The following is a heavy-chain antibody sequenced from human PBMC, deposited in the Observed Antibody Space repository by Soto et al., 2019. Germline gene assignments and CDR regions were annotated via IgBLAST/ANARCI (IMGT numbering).Heavy chain of an antibody. CDR1: GGSISSGGYS. V-gene: IGHV4-30-2*01. D-gene: IGHD6-19*01. Sequence: QLQLQESGSGLVKPSQTLSLTCAVSGGSISSGGYSWSWIRQPPGKGVEWIGYIYHSGSTYYNPSLKSRVTISVDRSKNQFSLKLSSVTAADTAVYYCARAGGLGAVAADYWGQGTLVTVSS. CDR3: ARAGGLGAVAADY. CDR2: IYHSGST. J-gene: IGHJ4*02.